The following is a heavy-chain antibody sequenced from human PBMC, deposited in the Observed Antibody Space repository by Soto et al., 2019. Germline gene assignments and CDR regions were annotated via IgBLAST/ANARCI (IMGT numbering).Heavy chain of an antibody. J-gene: IGHJ4*02. D-gene: IGHD3-3*01. CDR3: ARDPGYDFWSGYFDY. Sequence: SETLSLTCTVSGGSISSYYWSWIRQPPGKGLEWIGYIYYSGSTNYNPSLKSRVTISVDTSKNQFSLKLSSVTAADTAVYYCARDPGYDFWSGYFDYWGQGTLVTVSS. V-gene: IGHV4-59*01. CDR1: GGSISSYY. CDR2: IYYSGST.